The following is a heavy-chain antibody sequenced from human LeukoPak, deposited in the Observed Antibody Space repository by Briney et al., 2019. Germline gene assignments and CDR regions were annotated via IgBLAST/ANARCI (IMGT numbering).Heavy chain of an antibody. V-gene: IGHV1-8*01. J-gene: IGHJ1*01. D-gene: IGHD3-9*01. Sequence: GASVKVSCKASGYTFTSYDINWVRQATGQGLEWMGWMNPNSGNTGYAQKFQGRVTMTRNTSISTAYMELSSLRSEDTAVYYCARDHIHITDILTGYYSTGYFQHWGQGTLVTVSS. CDR1: GYTFTSYD. CDR3: ARDHIHITDILTGYYSTGYFQH. CDR2: MNPNSGNT.